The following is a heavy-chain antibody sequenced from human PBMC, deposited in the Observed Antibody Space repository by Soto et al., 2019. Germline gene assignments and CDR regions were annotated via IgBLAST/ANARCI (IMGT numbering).Heavy chain of an antibody. D-gene: IGHD2-2*01. CDR3: AKEGTAVVPGDWFDP. CDR2: IRGRSTTT. J-gene: IGHJ5*02. Sequence: PGGSLRLSCAVSGFTFSTYAMSWVRQAPGKGLEWVSVIRGRSTTTYYADSVKGRFTISRDNSRNTLYLQMNSLRAEDKAVYYCAKEGTAVVPGDWFDPWGQGTLVTVSS. V-gene: IGHV3-23*01. CDR1: GFTFSTYA.